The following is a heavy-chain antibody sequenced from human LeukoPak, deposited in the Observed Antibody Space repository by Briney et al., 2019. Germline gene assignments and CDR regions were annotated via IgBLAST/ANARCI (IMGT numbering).Heavy chain of an antibody. Sequence: GGSLKLSCAASGFTLSSYWMSWVRQAPGKGLEWVAKIKHDGNEKYYVDSVKGRFTISRDNAKNSLYLQMSSLRVEDTAVYYCARDPLTLYNYYMDVWGKGTTVTVSS. CDR1: GFTLSSYW. J-gene: IGHJ6*03. CDR3: ARDPLTLYNYYMDV. CDR2: IKHDGNEK. D-gene: IGHD3-9*01. V-gene: IGHV3-7*01.